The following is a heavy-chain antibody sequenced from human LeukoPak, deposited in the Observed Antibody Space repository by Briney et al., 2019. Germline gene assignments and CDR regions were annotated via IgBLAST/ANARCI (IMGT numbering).Heavy chain of an antibody. CDR2: FSLSSNDK. CDR1: GFTLSRYS. J-gene: IGHJ1*01. Sequence: GGSXXLSCXXSGFTLSRYSMKWVRQAPGKGLEWVSSFSLSSNDKHYIDSVKGRFTISRDNAKNSLFLQMNSLRAEDTAVYYCVRAEGSSGSSEYFQHWGQGTLVTVSS. D-gene: IGHD5-12*01. V-gene: IGHV3-21*01. CDR3: VRAEGSSGSSEYFQH.